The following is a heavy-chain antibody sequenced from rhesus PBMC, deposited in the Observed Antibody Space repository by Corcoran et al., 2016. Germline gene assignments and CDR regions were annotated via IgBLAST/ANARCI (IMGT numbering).Heavy chain of an antibody. D-gene: IGHD7-45*01. CDR1: GYTFTDYY. CDR2: VDPEDGEA. CDR3: ATSLTGDRYFDY. Sequence: EVQLVQSGAEVKKPGASVKISCKASGYTFTDYYLHWVRQAPGKGLEWIGRVDPEDGEATHAQKFQDRVTITADTSTDTAYMELSSLRSEDTAVYYCATSLTGDRYFDYWGQGVLVTVSS. V-gene: IGHV1-111*02. J-gene: IGHJ4*01.